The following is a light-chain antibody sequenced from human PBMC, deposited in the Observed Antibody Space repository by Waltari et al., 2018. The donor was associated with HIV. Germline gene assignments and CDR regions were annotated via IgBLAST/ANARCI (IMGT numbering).Light chain of an antibody. CDR2: DVT. CDR3: SSYADSATPVV. Sequence: SALAQPPSASGSAGQSVTLPCTETSRDVGSYTFVSLYQQHPGKSPKLIIYDVTKRPSGVPDRFSGSKSGNTASLTVSGLQGEDEADYYCSSYADSATPVVFSGGTKLTVL. J-gene: IGLJ2*01. CDR1: SRDVGSYTF. V-gene: IGLV2-8*01.